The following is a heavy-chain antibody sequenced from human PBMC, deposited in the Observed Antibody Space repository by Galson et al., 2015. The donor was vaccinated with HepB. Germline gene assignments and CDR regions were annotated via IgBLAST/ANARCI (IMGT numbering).Heavy chain of an antibody. CDR1: GFTFDDYA. Sequence: SLRLSCAASGFTFDDYAMHWVRQAPGKGLEWVSGISWNSGSIGYADSVKGRFTISRDNAKNSLYLQLSSLRAEDTALYYCAKGYCSSTSCYYYYYMDVWGKGTTVTVSS. CDR2: ISWNSGSI. V-gene: IGHV3-9*01. D-gene: IGHD2-2*01. CDR3: AKGYCSSTSCYYYYYMDV. J-gene: IGHJ6*03.